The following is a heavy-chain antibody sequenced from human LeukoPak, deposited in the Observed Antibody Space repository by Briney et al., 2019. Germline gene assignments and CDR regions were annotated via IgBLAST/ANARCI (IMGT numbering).Heavy chain of an antibody. Sequence: GGSLRLSCAASGFTFSSYAMSWVRQAPGKGLEWVSAISGSGGSTYYADSVKGRFTISRDNSKNTLYLQMNSPRAEDTAVYYCAKDLWDILTGYYHDAFDIWGQGTMVTVSS. V-gene: IGHV3-23*01. CDR3: AKDLWDILTGYYHDAFDI. D-gene: IGHD3-9*01. CDR1: GFTFSSYA. J-gene: IGHJ3*02. CDR2: ISGSGGST.